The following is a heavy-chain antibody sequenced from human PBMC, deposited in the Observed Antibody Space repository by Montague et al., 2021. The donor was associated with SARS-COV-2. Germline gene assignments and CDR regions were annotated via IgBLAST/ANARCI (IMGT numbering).Heavy chain of an antibody. CDR3: ARVLGFCTGANCYSSGLDV. J-gene: IGHJ6*02. Sequence: SETLSLTCVVSGGAINSSNWWSWVRQPPGKGLEWIGEIYHWGSTNYNPPLKSRVTISIDKSTNQLPLKLSSVTAAETAVYYCARVLGFCTGANCYSSGLDVWGQGTTVTVSS. V-gene: IGHV4-4*02. D-gene: IGHD2-15*01. CDR2: IYHWGST. CDR1: GGAINSSNW.